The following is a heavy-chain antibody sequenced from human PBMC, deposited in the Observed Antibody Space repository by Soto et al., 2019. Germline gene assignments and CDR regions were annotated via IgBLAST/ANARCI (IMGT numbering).Heavy chain of an antibody. D-gene: IGHD2-2*01. CDR3: AKARCSTTNCYVPDY. J-gene: IGHJ4*02. V-gene: IGHV3-23*01. Sequence: EVQLLESGGGLVQPGESLRLSCVASGFTFSTYTMSWVRQAPGKGLEWVSVISGSGGSPSYADSVQGRFSIYRDNYRNTLYLQMNNLRGDDTAMYYCAKARCSTTNCYVPDYWGQGTRVTVSS. CDR2: ISGSGGSP. CDR1: GFTFSTYT.